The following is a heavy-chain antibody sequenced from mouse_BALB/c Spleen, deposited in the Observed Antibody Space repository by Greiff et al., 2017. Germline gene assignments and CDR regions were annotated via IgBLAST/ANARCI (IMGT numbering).Heavy chain of an antibody. D-gene: IGHD1-1*01. Sequence: VQGVESGAELARPGASVKLSCKASGYTFTSYWMQWVKQRPGQGLEWIGAIYPGDGDTRYTQKFKGKATLTADKSSSTAYMQLSSLASEDSAVYYCARKLYYGSSNYFDYWGQGTTLTVSS. CDR1: GYTFTSYW. CDR3: ARKLYYGSSNYFDY. J-gene: IGHJ2*01. CDR2: IYPGDGDT. V-gene: IGHV1-87*01.